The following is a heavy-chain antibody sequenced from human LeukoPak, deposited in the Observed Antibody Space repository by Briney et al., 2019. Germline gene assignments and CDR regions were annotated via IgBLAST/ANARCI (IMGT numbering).Heavy chain of an antibody. J-gene: IGHJ6*02. V-gene: IGHV3-23*01. CDR2: ISGSGGST. D-gene: IGHD2-15*01. Sequence: GGSLRLSCAASGFTFGSYAMSWVRQAPGKGLEWVSAISGSGGSTYYADSVKGRFTISRDNSKNTLYLQMNSLRAEDTAVYHCAKDSAASHLIYYYYGMDVWGQGTTVTVSS. CDR1: GFTFGSYA. CDR3: AKDSAASHLIYYYYGMDV.